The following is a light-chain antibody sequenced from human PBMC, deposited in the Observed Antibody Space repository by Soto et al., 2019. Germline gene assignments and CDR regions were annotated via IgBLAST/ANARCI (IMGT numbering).Light chain of an antibody. CDR2: GAS. CDR1: QSVDSTY. CDR3: QHYDSFRT. V-gene: IGKV3-20*01. J-gene: IGKJ1*01. Sequence: DIVLTQSPGTMSLSPGESATLSCRASQSVDSTYIAWYKQKPGQAPRLLIFGASGRATGIPDRFSGSGSGTDFTLTIRRLEPEDFAVYYCQHYDSFRTFGQGTKLDIK.